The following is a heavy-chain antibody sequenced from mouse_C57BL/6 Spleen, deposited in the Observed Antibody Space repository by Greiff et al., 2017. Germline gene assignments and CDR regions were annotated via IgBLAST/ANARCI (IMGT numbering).Heavy chain of an antibody. D-gene: IGHD2-5*01. CDR2: IYPSDSET. CDR1: GYTFTSYW. Sequence: QVQLKQPGAELVRPGSSVKLSCKASGYTFTSYWMDWVQQRPGQGLEWIGNIYPSDSETHYNQKFKDKATLTVDKSSSPAYMQLSSLTSEDSAVYYCARYYYSNYYAMDYWGQGTSVTVSS. CDR3: ARYYYSNYYAMDY. V-gene: IGHV1-61*01. J-gene: IGHJ4*01.